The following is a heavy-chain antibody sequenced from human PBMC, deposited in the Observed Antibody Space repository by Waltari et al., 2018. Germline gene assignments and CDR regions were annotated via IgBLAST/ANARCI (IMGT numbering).Heavy chain of an antibody. CDR3: ARSAYYYDSSGYYLDAFDI. Sequence: QVQLVQSGAEVKKPGASVKVSCKDSGNAFTRYAMHWVSQATGERLEWMGWINAGNGNTKYSQKFQGRVTITRDTSASTAYMELSSLRSEDTAVYYCARSAYYYDSSGYYLDAFDIWGQGTMVTVSS. D-gene: IGHD3-22*01. J-gene: IGHJ3*02. CDR1: GNAFTRYA. CDR2: INAGNGNT. V-gene: IGHV1-3*01.